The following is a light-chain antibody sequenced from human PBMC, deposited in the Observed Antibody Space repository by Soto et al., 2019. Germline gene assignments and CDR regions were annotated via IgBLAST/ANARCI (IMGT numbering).Light chain of an antibody. CDR3: AAWDDSLNACV. Sequence: QSVLTQAPSASGTPGQRVTISCSGSSSNIGSKTVNWYQQLPGMAPKLLIFNNHQRPSGVPDRFSGSKSGTSSSLAISGIQSEDEADYYCAAWDDSLNACVFGTVTKGTVL. J-gene: IGLJ1*01. CDR1: SSNIGSKT. V-gene: IGLV1-44*01. CDR2: NNH.